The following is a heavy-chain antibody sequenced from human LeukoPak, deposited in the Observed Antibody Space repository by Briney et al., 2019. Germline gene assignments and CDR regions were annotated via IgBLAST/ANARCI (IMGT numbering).Heavy chain of an antibody. D-gene: IGHD6-6*01. CDR3: AREYSSSSERSAVSV. V-gene: IGHV4-59*11. CDR2: IYYSGTT. CDR1: GCSTSRHY. J-gene: IGHJ3*01. Sequence: SETLSLTCTVSGCSTSRHYWRWPRQPPGKGLEWIGYIYYSGTTNYNPSLKSRVTIPVDTSKNQFSLKLSSVTAADTAVYYCAREYSSSSERSAVSVWEQGTMVTVSS.